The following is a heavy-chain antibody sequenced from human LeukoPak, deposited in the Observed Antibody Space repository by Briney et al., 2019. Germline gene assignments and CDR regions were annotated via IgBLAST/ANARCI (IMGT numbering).Heavy chain of an antibody. CDR2: ISGSGGST. V-gene: IGHV3-23*01. Sequence: GGSLRLSCAASGFTFSSSSMSWVRQAPEKGLEWVSGISGSGGSTDYADSVKGRFTISRDNSKNTLYLQMNSLRAEDTAVYYCAKGSGWYVWGQGTLVTVSS. CDR3: AKGSGWYV. D-gene: IGHD6-19*01. CDR1: GFTFSSSS. J-gene: IGHJ4*02.